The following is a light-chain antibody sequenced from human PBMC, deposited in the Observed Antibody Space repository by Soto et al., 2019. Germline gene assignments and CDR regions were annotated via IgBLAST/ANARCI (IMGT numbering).Light chain of an antibody. J-gene: IGKJ1*01. CDR2: WAS. CDR3: QQYYSIPPT. CDR1: QSILYSSNNKKY. Sequence: DIMMTQSPDSLAVSLGESATINCKSSQSILYSSNNKKYLAWYQQKPGHPPKLLIYWASTRESGVPDRFSGSGSGTDFTLTISSLQAEDVAVYYCQQYYSIPPTFGQGTKVEIK. V-gene: IGKV4-1*01.